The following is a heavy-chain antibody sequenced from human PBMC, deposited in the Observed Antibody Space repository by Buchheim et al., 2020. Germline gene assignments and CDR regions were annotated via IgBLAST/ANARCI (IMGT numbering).Heavy chain of an antibody. V-gene: IGHV3-30*18. J-gene: IGHJ4*02. D-gene: IGHD3-10*01. CDR3: AKQTGIGELLPFDY. CDR1: GFTFSTYD. Sequence: QVQLVESGGGVVQPGRSLRLSCAASGFTFSTYDMHWVRQAPGKGLEWVAVVSSGGSNNYYADSVKGRFTIPRDNSKKTLYLQMSSLRTEDTAVYYCAKQTGIGELLPFDYWGQGTL. CDR2: VSSGGSNN.